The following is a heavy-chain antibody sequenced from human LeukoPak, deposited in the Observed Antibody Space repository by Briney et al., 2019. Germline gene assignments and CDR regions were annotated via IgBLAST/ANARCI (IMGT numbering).Heavy chain of an antibody. Sequence: GGSLRLSCAASGFTFSDYYMSWIRQAPGKGLEWVSYISSSGSTINYADSVKGRFTISRDNAKNSLYLQMNSLRAEDTAVYYCARDRGITMIYEDYYMDVWGKGTTVTVSS. D-gene: IGHD3-22*01. CDR1: GFTFSDYY. J-gene: IGHJ6*03. CDR2: ISSSGSTI. CDR3: ARDRGITMIYEDYYMDV. V-gene: IGHV3-11*01.